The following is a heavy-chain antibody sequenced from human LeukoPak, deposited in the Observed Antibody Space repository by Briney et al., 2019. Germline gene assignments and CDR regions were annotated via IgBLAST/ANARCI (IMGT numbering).Heavy chain of an antibody. D-gene: IGHD5-24*01. V-gene: IGHV3-23*01. Sequence: GGSLRLSCAASGFTFSSYGMSWVRQAPGKGLEWVSAISGSGGSTYYADSVKGRFTISRDNSKNTLYLQMNSLRAEDTAVYYCAKDRGWLQSYFDYWGQGTLVTVSS. CDR1: GFTFSSYG. CDR3: AKDRGWLQSYFDY. J-gene: IGHJ4*02. CDR2: ISGSGGST.